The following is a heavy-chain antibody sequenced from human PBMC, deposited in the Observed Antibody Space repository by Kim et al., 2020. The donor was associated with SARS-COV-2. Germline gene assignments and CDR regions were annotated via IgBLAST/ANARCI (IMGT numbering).Heavy chain of an antibody. Sequence: GGSLRLSCAASGFTFTNYAMHWVRQTPGRGLEWVAVISYDGTDKFYADSVKGRFTISRDNSLRTVSLEMNNLRPDDSAVYYCVKDAFTGMVTFLDWGRGT. V-gene: IGHV3-30*18. CDR3: VKDAFTGMVTFLD. J-gene: IGHJ1*01. D-gene: IGHD2-21*02. CDR2: ISYDGTDK. CDR1: GFTFTNYA.